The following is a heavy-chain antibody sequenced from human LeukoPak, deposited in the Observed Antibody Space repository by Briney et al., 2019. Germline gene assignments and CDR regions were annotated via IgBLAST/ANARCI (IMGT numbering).Heavy chain of an antibody. V-gene: IGHV4-39*01. CDR3: ARLVPDCSSTSCYAFDI. D-gene: IGHD2-2*01. CDR1: GGSISSSSYY. Sequence: SETLSLTRTLSGGSISSSSYYWGWIRQPPGKGLEWIGSIYYSGSTYYNPSLKSRVTISVDTSKNQFSLKLSSVTAADTAVYYCARLVPDCSSTSCYAFDIWGQGTMVTVSS. CDR2: IYYSGST. J-gene: IGHJ3*02.